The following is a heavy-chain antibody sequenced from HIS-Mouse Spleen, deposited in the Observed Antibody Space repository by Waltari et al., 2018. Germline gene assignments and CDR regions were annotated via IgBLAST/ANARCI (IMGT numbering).Heavy chain of an antibody. Sequence: QLQLQESGPGLVKPSETLSLTCTVSGGSISSSSYYWGWIRQPPGKGLEWIGRIYYSGSSYYSPSLTSRVTISVDTSKNQFSLKLSSVTAADTAVYYCAREIPYSSSWYDWYFDLWGRGTLVTVSS. V-gene: IGHV4-39*07. CDR1: GGSISSSSYY. CDR2: IYYSGSS. D-gene: IGHD6-13*01. CDR3: AREIPYSSSWYDWYFDL. J-gene: IGHJ2*01.